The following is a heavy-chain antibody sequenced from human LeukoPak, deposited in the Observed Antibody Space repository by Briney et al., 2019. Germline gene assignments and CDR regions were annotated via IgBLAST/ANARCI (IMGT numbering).Heavy chain of an antibody. CDR3: ARAAYSSTWYSRYFDL. CDR1: GFTFSSYD. D-gene: IGHD6-13*01. J-gene: IGHJ2*01. CDR2: IGTAGDT. V-gene: IGHV3-13*01. Sequence: GGSLRLSCAASGFTFSSYDMHWVRQATGKGLEWVSAIGTAGDTYYPGSVKGRFIISRENAKNSLYLQMNSLRAGDTAVYYCARAAYSSTWYSRYFDLWGRGTLVTVSS.